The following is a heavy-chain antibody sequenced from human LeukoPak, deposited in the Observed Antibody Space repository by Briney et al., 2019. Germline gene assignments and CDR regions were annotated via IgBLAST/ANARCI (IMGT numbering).Heavy chain of an antibody. CDR2: ISASGGTT. CDR3: AKRPRDSTGYYLGAFDF. V-gene: IGHV3-23*01. D-gene: IGHD3-22*01. J-gene: IGHJ3*01. CDR1: GFTFSNYA. Sequence: GGSLRLSCAASGFTFSNYAMTWVRQAPGKGLEWASGISASGGTTYYADSVRGRFTISRDNSKNTLFLQMNSLRAEDTAVYYCAKRPRDSTGYYLGAFDFWGLGTMVTVSS.